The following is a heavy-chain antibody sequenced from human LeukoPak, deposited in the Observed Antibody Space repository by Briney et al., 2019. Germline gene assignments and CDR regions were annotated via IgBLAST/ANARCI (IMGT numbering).Heavy chain of an antibody. D-gene: IGHD2-2*01. Sequence: GGSLRLSCAASGFTFSSYGMHWVRQAPGKGLEWVAVMSCDGSNKYYADSVKGRFTISRDNSKNTLYLQMNSLRAEDTAVYYCAKQSLGYCSSTSCWNYFDYWGRGTLVTVSS. CDR3: AKQSLGYCSSTSCWNYFDY. J-gene: IGHJ4*02. V-gene: IGHV3-30*18. CDR1: GFTFSSYG. CDR2: MSCDGSNK.